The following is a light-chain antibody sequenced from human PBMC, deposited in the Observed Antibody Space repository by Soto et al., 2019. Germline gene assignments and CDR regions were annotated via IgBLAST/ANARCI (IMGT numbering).Light chain of an antibody. CDR2: EVS. J-gene: IGLJ3*02. Sequence: QSALTQPASVSGSPGQSVAISCTATSSDGGGFNYVSWYQQHPGKARKFLIYEVSIRPSGVSGRFSGSKSGNTASLTISGLQAEDEADYYCTSFTTSNTWVFGGGTKLTVL. CDR3: TSFTTSNTWV. V-gene: IGLV2-14*01. CDR1: SSDGGGFNY.